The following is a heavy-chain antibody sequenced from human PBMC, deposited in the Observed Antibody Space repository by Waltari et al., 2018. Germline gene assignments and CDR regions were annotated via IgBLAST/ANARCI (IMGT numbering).Heavy chain of an antibody. CDR2: IYTSGST. J-gene: IGHJ3*02. CDR3: ARVGTVDGSGWYAFDI. V-gene: IGHV4-61*02. D-gene: IGHD6-19*01. Sequence: QVQLQESGPGLVKPSQTLSLTCTVSGGSISSGSYSWSWIRQPAGKGLEWIGRIYTSGSTNYNPSLKSRVTISVDTSKNQFSLKLSSVTAADTAVYYCARVGTVDGSGWYAFDIWGQGTMVTVSS. CDR1: GGSISSGSYS.